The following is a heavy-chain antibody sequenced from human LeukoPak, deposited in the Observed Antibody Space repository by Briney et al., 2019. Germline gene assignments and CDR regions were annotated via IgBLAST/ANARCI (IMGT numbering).Heavy chain of an antibody. D-gene: IGHD3-10*01. Sequence: PSETLSLTCTVSGGSISSYYWSWIRQPPGKGLEWIGYIYYSGSTNYNPSLKSPVTISVDTSKNQFSLKLSSVTAADTAVYYCARSYYGSGSYSVPLDYWGQGTLVTVSS. J-gene: IGHJ4*02. CDR3: ARSYYGSGSYSVPLDY. V-gene: IGHV4-59*01. CDR2: IYYSGST. CDR1: GGSISSYY.